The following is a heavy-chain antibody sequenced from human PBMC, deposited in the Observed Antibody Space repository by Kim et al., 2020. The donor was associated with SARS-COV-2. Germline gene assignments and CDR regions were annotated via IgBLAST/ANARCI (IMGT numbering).Heavy chain of an antibody. V-gene: IGHV3-21*01. Sequence: GGSLRLSCAASGFTFSSYSMNWVRQAPGKGLEWVSSISSSSSYIYYADSVKGRFTISRDNAKNSLYLQMNSLRAEDTAVYYCARERHYDFWSGYPTAYYYYYGMDVWGQGTTVTVSS. D-gene: IGHD3-3*01. J-gene: IGHJ6*02. CDR2: ISSSSSYI. CDR1: GFTFSSYS. CDR3: ARERHYDFWSGYPTAYYYYYGMDV.